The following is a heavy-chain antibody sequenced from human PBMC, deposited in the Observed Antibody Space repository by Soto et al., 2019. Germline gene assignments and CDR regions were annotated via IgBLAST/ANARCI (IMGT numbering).Heavy chain of an antibody. D-gene: IGHD3-22*01. CDR1: GFTFSGYA. J-gene: IGHJ4*02. CDR2: ITGDGHRT. Sequence: EVQLLESGGGLVQPGGSLRLSCTASGFTFSGYAMSWVRQSPGKALEWVAAITGDGHRTYYADSVEGRFTISRDKSKKTLFLPMPSPSTEDTAIYLCAKRDCFDSATFSPLFESWGQGVLVTVSS. V-gene: IGHV3-23*01. CDR3: AKRDCFDSATFSPLFES.